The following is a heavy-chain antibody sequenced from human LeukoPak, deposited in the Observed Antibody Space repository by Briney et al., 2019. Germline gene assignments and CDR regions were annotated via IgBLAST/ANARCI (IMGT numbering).Heavy chain of an antibody. CDR2: FYRDGNI. Sequence: GGSLRLSCAASGLSVSSNYMNWVRQAPGKGLEGVSVFYRDGNIYSADSEKGRFTISRDNHKNTLSLKKSSLRHEDTPVYYCVKGDFGYWGQGTLVTVS. J-gene: IGHJ4*02. CDR3: VKGDFGY. V-gene: IGHV3-53*05. CDR1: GLSVSSNY.